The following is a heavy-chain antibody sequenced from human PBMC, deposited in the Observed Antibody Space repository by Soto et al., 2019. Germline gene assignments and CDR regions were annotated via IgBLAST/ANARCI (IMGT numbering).Heavy chain of an antibody. Sequence: SETLSLTCSVSGGSVSSSNYYWGWIRQPPGKGLEWIGSISYSGTTYYNPSLKSRVTISVDTSKNQFSLKLSSVTAADTAVYYCARRSGYNFYYNYYGMDVWGLGTTVTVSS. CDR2: ISYSGTT. J-gene: IGHJ6*02. CDR3: ARRSGYNFYYNYYGMDV. CDR1: GGSVSSSNYY. V-gene: IGHV4-39*01. D-gene: IGHD3-22*01.